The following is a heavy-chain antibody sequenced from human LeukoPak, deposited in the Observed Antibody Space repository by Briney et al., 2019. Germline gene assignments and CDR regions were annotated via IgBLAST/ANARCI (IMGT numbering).Heavy chain of an antibody. Sequence: SETLSLTCAVYGGSFSGYYWSWIRQPPGKGLEWIGEINHSGSTNYNPSLKSRVTISVDTSKNQFSLKLSSVTAADTAVCYCARGRIAARHYYYYYMDVWGKGATVTVSS. V-gene: IGHV4-34*01. CDR3: ARGRIAARHYYYYYMDV. CDR2: INHSGST. D-gene: IGHD6-6*01. CDR1: GGSFSGYY. J-gene: IGHJ6*03.